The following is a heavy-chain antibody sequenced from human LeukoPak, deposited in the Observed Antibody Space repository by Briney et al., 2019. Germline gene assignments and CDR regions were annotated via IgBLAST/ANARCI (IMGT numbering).Heavy chain of an antibody. J-gene: IGHJ4*02. D-gene: IGHD6-13*01. Sequence: SVKVSCKASGGTFSSYAISWVRQAPGQGLEWMGRIIPILGIANYAQKFQGRVTITADKSTSTAYMELSSLRSEDTAVYYCARDLGAGIAAAGTFGYWGQGTLVTVSP. CDR3: ARDLGAGIAAAGTFGY. CDR2: IIPILGIA. CDR1: GGTFSSYA. V-gene: IGHV1-69*04.